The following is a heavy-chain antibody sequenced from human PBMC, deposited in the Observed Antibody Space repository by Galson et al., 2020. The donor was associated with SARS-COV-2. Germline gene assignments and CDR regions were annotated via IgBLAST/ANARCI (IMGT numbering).Heavy chain of an antibody. Sequence: SETLSLTCTVSGGSISSYYWSWIRQPPGKGLEWIGYIYYSGSTNYNPSLKSRVTISVDTSKNQFPLKLSSVTAADTAVYYCARLGLYGSGSYYIGGGRALPGALDYWGQGTLVTVSS. CDR1: GGSISSYY. CDR2: IYYSGST. V-gene: IGHV4-59*01. D-gene: IGHD3-10*01. CDR3: ARLGLYGSGSYYIGGGRALPGALDY. J-gene: IGHJ4*02.